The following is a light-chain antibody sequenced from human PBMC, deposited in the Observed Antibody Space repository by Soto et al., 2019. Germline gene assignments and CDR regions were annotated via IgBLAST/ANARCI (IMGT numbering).Light chain of an antibody. V-gene: IGLV2-14*01. CDR2: DVS. Sequence: QSALTQPASVSGSPGQSITISCTGTSSDVGGYNYVSWYQQHPGKAPKLMIYDVSNRGSGVSNRFSGSKSGNTASLTISGLQAEDEADYYCSSYTSSSTLYVFGTGTKLTVL. CDR3: SSYTSSSTLYV. CDR1: SSDVGGYNY. J-gene: IGLJ1*01.